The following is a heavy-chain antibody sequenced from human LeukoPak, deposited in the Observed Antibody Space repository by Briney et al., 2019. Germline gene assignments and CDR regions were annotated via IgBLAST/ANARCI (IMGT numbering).Heavy chain of an antibody. CDR2: IIPILGIA. CDR1: GGTFISYT. D-gene: IGHD3-10*01. J-gene: IGHJ4*02. CDR3: ARERPSGSYYNDY. Sequence: ASXKVSCKASGGTFISYTISWVRQAPGQGLEWMGRIIPILGIANYAQKFQGRVTITADKSTSTAYMELSSLRSEDTAVYYCARERPSGSYYNDYWGQGTLVTVSS. V-gene: IGHV1-69*04.